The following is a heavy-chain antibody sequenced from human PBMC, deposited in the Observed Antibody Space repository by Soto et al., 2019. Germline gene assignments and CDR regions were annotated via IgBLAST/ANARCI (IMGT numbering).Heavy chain of an antibody. V-gene: IGHV3-33*01. D-gene: IGHD2-21*02. J-gene: IGHJ5*02. CDR2: IWYDASHK. Sequence: PGGSLRLSCAASGFSFSSHGMHWVRQAPGKGLAWVAGIWYDASHKYYSDSVKGRFTISRDNSKNTLYLQMNSLRAEDTAVYYCARVLVFYGGFDPWGQGTLVTVSS. CDR3: ARVLVFYGGFDP. CDR1: GFSFSSHG.